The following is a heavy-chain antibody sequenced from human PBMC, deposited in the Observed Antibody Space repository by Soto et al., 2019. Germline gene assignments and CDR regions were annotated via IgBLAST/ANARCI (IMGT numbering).Heavy chain of an antibody. CDR2: IWYDGSNK. Sequence: RRLSCAASGFVFTNYGMHWVRQAPGKGLEWVAVIWYDGSNKYYADSVKGRFTISRDNSKNTLYLQMNSLRAEDTAVYYCASSGRGDFPAMVNYYHYGMDVWGQGSTVTVSS. CDR3: ASSGRGDFPAMVNYYHYGMDV. D-gene: IGHD5-18*01. V-gene: IGHV3-33*01. J-gene: IGHJ6*02. CDR1: GFVFTNYG.